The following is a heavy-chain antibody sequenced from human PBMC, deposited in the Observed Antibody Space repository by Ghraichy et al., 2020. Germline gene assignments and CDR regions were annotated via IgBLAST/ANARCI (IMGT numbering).Heavy chain of an antibody. D-gene: IGHD2-15*01. Sequence: SETLSLTCAVYGGSFSGYYWSWIRQPPGKGLEWIGEINHTGSSNYNPSLQSRVTISIDTSKNQFSLKLNSVTAADTTVYYCARGVGYCSGGSCYLYHYYAMDVWGQGTTVTVSS. J-gene: IGHJ6*02. CDR1: GGSFSGYY. V-gene: IGHV4-34*01. CDR3: ARGVGYCSGGSCYLYHYYAMDV. CDR2: INHTGSS.